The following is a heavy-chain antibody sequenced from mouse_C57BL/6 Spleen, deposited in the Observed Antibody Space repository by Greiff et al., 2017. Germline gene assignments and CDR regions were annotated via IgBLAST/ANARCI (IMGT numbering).Heavy chain of an antibody. D-gene: IGHD1-1*01. CDR2: IDPETGGT. J-gene: IGHJ2*01. Sequence: VQLQQSGAELVRPGASVTLSCKASGYTFTGYYMHWVKQTPVHGLEWIGAIDPETGGTAYNQKFKGKATLTADKSSSTAYMELRSLTSEDSAVYYCSSGSYCGSGSFDYWGQGTTLTVSS. V-gene: IGHV1-15*01. CDR3: SSGSYCGSGSFDY. CDR1: GYTFTGYY.